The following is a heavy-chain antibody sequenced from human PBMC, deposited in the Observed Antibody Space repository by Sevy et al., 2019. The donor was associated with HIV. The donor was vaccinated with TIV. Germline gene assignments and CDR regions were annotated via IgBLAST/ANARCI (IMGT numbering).Heavy chain of an antibody. CDR2: ISGSGSTI. Sequence: GGSLRLSCVGFGFTSSDYYMSWIRQAPGKGLEWVSYISGSGSTIDYADSVKGRFTISRDNAKNSLYLKMNSLRAEDKAVYYCAREKRQDYYYYGMDVWGQGTTVTVSS. J-gene: IGHJ6*02. CDR3: AREKRQDYYYYGMDV. V-gene: IGHV3-11*01. CDR1: GFTSSDYY. D-gene: IGHD1-1*01.